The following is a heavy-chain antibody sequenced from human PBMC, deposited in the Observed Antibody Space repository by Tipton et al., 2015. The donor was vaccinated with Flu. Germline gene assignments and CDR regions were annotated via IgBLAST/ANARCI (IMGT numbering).Heavy chain of an antibody. Sequence: TLSLTCTVSGGSVSSDDFYWGWVRQAPGKGPEWIGSIFHRGTTYYNPSLRSRVTISVDTTKNLFSLNLSSVTATDTAVYYCARALNSGREYTFDIWGRGTVVTVSS. D-gene: IGHD1-26*01. J-gene: IGHJ3*02. CDR2: IFHRGTT. V-gene: IGHV4-39*07. CDR1: GGSVSSDDFY. CDR3: ARALNSGREYTFDI.